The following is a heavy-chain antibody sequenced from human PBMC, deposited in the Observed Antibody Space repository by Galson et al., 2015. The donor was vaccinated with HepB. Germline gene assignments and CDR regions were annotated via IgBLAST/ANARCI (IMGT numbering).Heavy chain of an antibody. CDR1: GYSVSSAYY. J-gene: IGHJ4*02. Sequence: ETLSLTCTVSGYSVSSAYYWGWIRQPPGMGLEWIGSVFHSGSTYYNPSLKSRVTISVDTSKNQFSLKLSSVTAAVTAVYYCARDYFLPGGEPTAPGYWGQGTLVTVSS. CDR3: ARDYFLPGGEPTAPGY. CDR2: VFHSGST. D-gene: IGHD3-16*01. V-gene: IGHV4-38-2*02.